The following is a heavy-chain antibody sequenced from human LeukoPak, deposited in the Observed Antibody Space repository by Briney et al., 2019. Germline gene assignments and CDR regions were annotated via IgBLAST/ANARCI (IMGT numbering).Heavy chain of an antibody. J-gene: IGHJ5*02. Sequence: ASVKVSCKASGYTFTGYYMHWVRQAPGQGLEWMGRINPNSGGTNYAQKFQGRVTMTRDTSISTAYMELSRLRSDDTAVYYCARGRVLTGYFSYNWFDPWGQGTLVTVSS. CDR1: GYTFTGYY. CDR3: ARGRVLTGYFSYNWFDP. V-gene: IGHV1-2*06. D-gene: IGHD3-9*01. CDR2: INPNSGGT.